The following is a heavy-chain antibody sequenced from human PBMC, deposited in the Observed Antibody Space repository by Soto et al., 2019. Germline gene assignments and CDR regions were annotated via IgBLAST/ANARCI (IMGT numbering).Heavy chain of an antibody. J-gene: IGHJ4*02. V-gene: IGHV1-8*01. D-gene: IGHD6-19*01. Sequence: ASVKVSCKASGYTFTSYDTNWVRQATGQGLEWMGWMNPNSGNRGYAQKFQGRVTMTRNTSISTAYMELSSLRSEDTAVYYCARERSSGWLDYWGQGTVVTVSS. CDR1: GYTFTSYD. CDR2: MNPNSGNR. CDR3: ARERSSGWLDY.